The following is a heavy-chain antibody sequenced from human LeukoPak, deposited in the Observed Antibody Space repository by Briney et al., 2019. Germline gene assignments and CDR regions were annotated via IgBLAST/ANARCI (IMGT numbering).Heavy chain of an antibody. Sequence: PGGSLRLSCAASGFTFSSYGMHWVRQAPGKGLEWVAFIRYDGSNKYYADSVKGRFTISRDNSKNTLYLQVNSLRPEDTAVYYCAKSFYASYGSFDYWGQGTLVTVSS. J-gene: IGHJ4*02. CDR2: IRYDGSNK. D-gene: IGHD5-18*01. CDR1: GFTFSSYG. V-gene: IGHV3-30*02. CDR3: AKSFYASYGSFDY.